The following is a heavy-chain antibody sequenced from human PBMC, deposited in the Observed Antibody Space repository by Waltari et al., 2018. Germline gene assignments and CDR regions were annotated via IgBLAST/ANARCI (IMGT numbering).Heavy chain of an antibody. Sequence: QVQLQESGPGLVKPSETLSPTCSVSGGSISNYYWNWIRQTPGKGLEWIGYISSSGQTNDNPSLKSRVSVSLDTSKTRFSLRLSSVTAADTAVYYCARATYYDFSSGYSFDNWGQGTLVTVSS. CDR3: ARATYYDFSSGYSFDN. V-gene: IGHV4-59*01. J-gene: IGHJ4*02. CDR2: ISSSGQT. CDR1: GGSISNYY. D-gene: IGHD3-3*01.